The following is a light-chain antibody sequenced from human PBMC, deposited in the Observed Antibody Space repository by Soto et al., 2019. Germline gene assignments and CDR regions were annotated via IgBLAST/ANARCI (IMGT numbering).Light chain of an antibody. CDR2: GAS. J-gene: IGKJ1*01. V-gene: IGKV3-20*01. CDR1: QNIGTY. CDR3: QQHGTCPRWT. Sequence: IVFTPSPGTLSLSPGARATLSCRATQNIGTYLAWYHHTPGRAHSVLIFGASTRANGVPDRVSGSGSGTDFTLTIIRLDAAEFAVYYCQQHGTCPRWTFGQGTKVDIK.